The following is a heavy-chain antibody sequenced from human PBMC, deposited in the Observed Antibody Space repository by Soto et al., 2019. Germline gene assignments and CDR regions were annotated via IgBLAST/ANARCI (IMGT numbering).Heavy chain of an antibody. CDR1: GGSISSYY. CDR3: ARGFTIFGVVIPYYYMDV. J-gene: IGHJ6*03. Sequence: PSETLSLTCTFSGGSISSYYWSWIRQPPGKGLEWIGYIYYSGSTNYNPSLKSRVTISVDTSKNQFSLKLSSVTAADTAVYYCARGFTIFGVVIPYYYMDVWGKGTTVTVSS. D-gene: IGHD3-3*01. CDR2: IYYSGST. V-gene: IGHV4-59*01.